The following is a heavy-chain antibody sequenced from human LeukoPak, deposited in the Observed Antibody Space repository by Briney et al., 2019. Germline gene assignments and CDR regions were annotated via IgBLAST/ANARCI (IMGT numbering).Heavy chain of an antibody. J-gene: IGHJ3*02. CDR3: ARLGYCSGGSCHLGAFDI. D-gene: IGHD2-15*01. CDR2: IYYSGST. CDR1: GGSISSSSYY. Sequence: SETLSLTCTVSGGSISSSSYYWGWIRQPPGKGLEWIGSIYYSGSTYYNPSLKSRVTISVDTSKNQFSLKLSSVTAADTAVYYCARLGYCSGGSCHLGAFDIWGQGTMVTVSS. V-gene: IGHV4-39*07.